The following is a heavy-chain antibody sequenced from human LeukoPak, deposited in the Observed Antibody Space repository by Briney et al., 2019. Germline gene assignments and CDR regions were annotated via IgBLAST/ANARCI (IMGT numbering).Heavy chain of an antibody. V-gene: IGHV1-2*02. Sequence: GASVKVSCKASGYTFTGYYMHWVRQSPGQGLECMGWINPNSGGTNYAQKFQGRVTMTRDTSTSSVYMELSSLRSEDTAVYYCARGAIAAGGPYYYGMDVWGQGTTVTVAS. D-gene: IGHD6-13*01. J-gene: IGHJ6*02. CDR2: INPNSGGT. CDR3: ARGAIAAGGPYYYGMDV. CDR1: GYTFTGYY.